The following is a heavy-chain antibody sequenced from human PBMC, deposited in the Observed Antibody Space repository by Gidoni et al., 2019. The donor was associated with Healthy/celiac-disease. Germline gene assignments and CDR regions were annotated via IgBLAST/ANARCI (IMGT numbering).Heavy chain of an antibody. D-gene: IGHD3-3*01. CDR3: ARGENVLRFLEWHYGMDV. V-gene: IGHV3-48*02. J-gene: IGHJ6*02. CDR2: SSSSSSTI. CDR1: GFTFSSYS. Sequence: EVQLVESGGGLVQPGGSLRLSCAASGFTFSSYSMNWVRQAPGKGLEWVSYSSSSSSTIYYADSVKGRFTISRDNAKNSLYLQMNSLRDEDTAVYYCARGENVLRFLEWHYGMDVWGQGTTVTVSS.